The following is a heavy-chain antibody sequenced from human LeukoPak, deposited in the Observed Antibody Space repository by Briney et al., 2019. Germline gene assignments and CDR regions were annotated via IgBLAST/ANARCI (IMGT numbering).Heavy chain of an antibody. CDR1: GYTFTGYY. CDR3: AREVGANSLGMDV. CDR2: INPNGGGT. D-gene: IGHD1-26*01. V-gene: IGHV1-2*02. Sequence: ASVKVSCKASGYTFTGYYMHWVRQAPGQGLEWMGWINPNGGGTNYAQKFQGRVTMTRDTSISTAYMELSRLRSDDTAVYYCAREVGANSLGMDVWGQGTTVTVSS. J-gene: IGHJ6*02.